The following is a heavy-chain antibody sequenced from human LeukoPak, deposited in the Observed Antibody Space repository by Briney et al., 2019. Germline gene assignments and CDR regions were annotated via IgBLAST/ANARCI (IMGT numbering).Heavy chain of an antibody. CDR1: GFTFSSYA. V-gene: IGHV3-23*01. CDR3: ASPAITPYYYDSSGYTYY. D-gene: IGHD3-22*01. CDR2: ISGSGGST. J-gene: IGHJ4*02. Sequence: GGPLRLSCAASGFTFSSYAMSWVRQAPGKGLEWVSAISGSGGSTYYADSVKGRFTISRDNSKNTLYLQMNSLRAEDTAVYYCASPAITPYYYDSSGYTYYWGQGTLVTVSS.